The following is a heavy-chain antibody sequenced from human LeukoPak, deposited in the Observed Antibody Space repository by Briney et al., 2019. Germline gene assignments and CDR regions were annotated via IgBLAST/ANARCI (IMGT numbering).Heavy chain of an antibody. D-gene: IGHD5-24*01. Sequence: ASMKVSCKASGGTFSSYAISWVRQAPGQGLEWMGRIIPILGIANYAQKFQGRVTITADKSTSTAYMELSSLRSEDTAVYYCAREMATMPMDYWGQGTLVTVSS. V-gene: IGHV1-69*04. J-gene: IGHJ4*02. CDR2: IIPILGIA. CDR3: AREMATMPMDY. CDR1: GGTFSSYA.